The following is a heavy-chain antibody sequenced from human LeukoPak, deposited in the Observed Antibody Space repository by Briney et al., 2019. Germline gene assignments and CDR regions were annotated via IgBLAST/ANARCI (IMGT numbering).Heavy chain of an antibody. CDR1: GFTFSSYA. CDR2: ISGSGSST. V-gene: IGHV3-23*01. D-gene: IGHD6-13*01. J-gene: IGHJ6*02. CDR3: AKAVAAAGYHFYGMDV. Sequence: GGSLRLSCAASGFTFSSYAMSWARQAPGKGLEWVSAISGSGSSTYSADSVKGRFTISRDNSTNTLYLQMNSLRGEDTAVYYCAKAVAAAGYHFYGMDVWGQGTTVTVSS.